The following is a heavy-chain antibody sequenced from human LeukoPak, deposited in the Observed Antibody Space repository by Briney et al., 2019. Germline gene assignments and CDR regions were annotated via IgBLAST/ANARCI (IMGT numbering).Heavy chain of an antibody. Sequence: SETLSLTCTVSGGSISSYYWSWIRQPPGKGLEWIGYIYTSGSTNYNPSLKSRVTISVDTSKNQFSLNLSSVTAADTAVYYCARGVAVVYNWFDPWGQGTLVTVSS. V-gene: IGHV4-4*09. D-gene: IGHD6-19*01. CDR3: ARGVAVVYNWFDP. J-gene: IGHJ5*02. CDR2: IYTSGST. CDR1: GGSISSYY.